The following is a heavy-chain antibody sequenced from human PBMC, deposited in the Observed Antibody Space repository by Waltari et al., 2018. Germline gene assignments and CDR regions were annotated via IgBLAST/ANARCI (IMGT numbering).Heavy chain of an antibody. J-gene: IGHJ4*02. CDR3: ARGNEIMVYGSGVYYFDY. D-gene: IGHD3-10*01. V-gene: IGHV1-8*01. CDR2: MNPNSGNT. CDR1: GYSFTSYD. Sequence: QVQLVQSGAEVKKPGASVKVSCKASGYSFTSYDINWVRQATGQGLEWMGWMNPNSGNTGYAQKFQGRVTMTRNTSISTAYMELSSLRSEDTAVYYCARGNEIMVYGSGVYYFDYWGQGTLVTVSS.